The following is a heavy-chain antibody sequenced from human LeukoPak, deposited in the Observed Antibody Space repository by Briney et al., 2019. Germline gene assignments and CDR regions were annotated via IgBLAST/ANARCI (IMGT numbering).Heavy chain of an antibody. CDR2: ISWNSGSI. Sequence: GGSLRLSCAASGFTFDDYAMHWVRQAPGKGLEWVSGISWNSGSIGYADSVKGRFTISRDNAKNSLYLQMNSLKTEDTAVYYCTSQLRSYSNYPYYFDYWGQGTLVTVSS. J-gene: IGHJ4*02. V-gene: IGHV3-9*01. CDR3: TSQLRSYSNYPYYFDY. CDR1: GFTFDDYA. D-gene: IGHD4-11*01.